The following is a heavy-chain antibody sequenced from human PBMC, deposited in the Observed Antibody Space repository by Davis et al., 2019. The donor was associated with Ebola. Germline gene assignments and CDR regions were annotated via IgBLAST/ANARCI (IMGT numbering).Heavy chain of an antibody. CDR3: ARDQAWIQGNWFDP. J-gene: IGHJ5*02. Sequence: GESLKISCAASGFTFSSYAMHWVRQAPGKGLEWVAVISYDGSNKYYADSVKGRFTISRDNSKNTLYLQMNSLRAEDTAVYYCARDQAWIQGNWFDPWGQGTLVTVSS. D-gene: IGHD5-18*01. CDR1: GFTFSSYA. CDR2: ISYDGSNK. V-gene: IGHV3-30-3*01.